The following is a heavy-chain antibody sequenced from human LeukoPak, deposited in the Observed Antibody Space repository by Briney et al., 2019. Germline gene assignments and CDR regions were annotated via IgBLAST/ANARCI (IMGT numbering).Heavy chain of an antibody. CDR3: AKEGGSYRHDAFDI. D-gene: IGHD1-26*01. CDR1: GFTFSDYY. J-gene: IGHJ3*02. CDR2: ISSSGSTI. Sequence: GGSLRLSCAASGFTFSDYYMSWIRQAPGKGLEWVSYISSSGSTIYYADSVKGRFTISRDNAKNSLYLQMNSLRAEDTAVYYCAKEGGSYRHDAFDIWGQGTMVTVSS. V-gene: IGHV3-11*04.